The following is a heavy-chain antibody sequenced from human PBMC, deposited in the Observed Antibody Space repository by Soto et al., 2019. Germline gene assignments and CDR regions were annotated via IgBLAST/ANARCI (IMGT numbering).Heavy chain of an antibody. Sequence: SETLSLTCAVYGGSFSGYYWSWIRQPPGKGLEWIGEINHSGSTNYNPSLKSRVTISVDTSKNQFSLKLSSVTAADTAVYYCARFSGSYCSGGSCYDQIDYWGQGTLVTVSS. J-gene: IGHJ4*02. CDR1: GGSFSGYY. CDR3: ARFSGSYCSGGSCYDQIDY. D-gene: IGHD2-15*01. V-gene: IGHV4-34*01. CDR2: INHSGST.